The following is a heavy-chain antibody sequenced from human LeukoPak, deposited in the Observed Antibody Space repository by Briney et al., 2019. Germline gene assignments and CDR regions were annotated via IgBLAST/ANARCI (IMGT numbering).Heavy chain of an antibody. CDR3: ARDSRRYDFWSGYLYYFDY. D-gene: IGHD3-3*01. CDR2: ISSSSSYI. J-gene: IGHJ4*02. CDR1: GFTFSSYS. V-gene: IGHV3-21*01. Sequence: GGSLRLSCAASGFTFSSYSMNWVRQAPGKGLEWVSSISSSSSYIYYADSVKGRFTISRDNAKNSLYLQMNSLRAEDTAVYYCARDSRRYDFWSGYLYYFDYWGQGTLVTVSS.